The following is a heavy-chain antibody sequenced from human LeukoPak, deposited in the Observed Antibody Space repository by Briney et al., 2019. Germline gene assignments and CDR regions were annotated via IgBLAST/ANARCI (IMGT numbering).Heavy chain of an antibody. Sequence: SETLSLTCTVSGGSISSYYWSWIRQPPGKGLEWIGYIYYSGSTNYNPSLKSRVTISVDTSENQFSLKLSSVTAADTAVYYCARFSDQIAIFGVVSYFLGDWGQGILVTVSS. V-gene: IGHV4-59*13. CDR1: GGSISSYY. CDR2: IYYSGST. J-gene: IGHJ4*02. D-gene: IGHD3-3*01. CDR3: ARFSDQIAIFGVVSYFLGD.